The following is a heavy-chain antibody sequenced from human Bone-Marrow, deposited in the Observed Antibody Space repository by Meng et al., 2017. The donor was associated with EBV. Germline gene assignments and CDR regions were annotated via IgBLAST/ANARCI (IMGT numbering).Heavy chain of an antibody. CDR1: GFTFSSYA. V-gene: IGHV3-74*01. CDR3: ARAEFSGPSLVY. Sequence: EQVVESGGGLVQPGGSLSLSCVASGFTFSSYAMSWVRQAPGKGLVWVSRIDGGGSSTSYADSVKGRFTISRDNAKNTLYLQMNSLRAEDTAVYYCARAEFSGPSLVYWGQGTLVTVSS. CDR2: IDGGGSST. D-gene: IGHD5-12*01. J-gene: IGHJ4*02.